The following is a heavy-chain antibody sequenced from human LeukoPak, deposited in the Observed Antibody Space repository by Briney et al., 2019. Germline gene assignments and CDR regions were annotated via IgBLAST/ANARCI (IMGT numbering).Heavy chain of an antibody. Sequence: PGRSLRLSCAASGFTFSSYGMHWVRQAPGKGLEWVAVIWYDGSNKYYADSVKGRFTISRDNSKNTLYLQMNSLRAEDTAVYYCATHYYYYGMDVWGQGTTVTVSS. CDR3: ATHYYYYGMDV. J-gene: IGHJ6*02. CDR1: GFTFSSYG. CDR2: IWYDGSNK. V-gene: IGHV3-33*01.